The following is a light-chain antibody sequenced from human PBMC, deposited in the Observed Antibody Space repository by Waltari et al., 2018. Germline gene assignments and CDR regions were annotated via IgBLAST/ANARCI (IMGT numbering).Light chain of an antibody. CDR2: WAS. Sequence: DIVMTQSPDSLAVSLGERATINCKSSQSVLSSSNNKNYLAWYQQKPGQPPKLLIYWASTREAGVPDRFSGSGSGTDFTLTISSLQAEGVAVYYCQQYYSTPRTFGQGTKVEIK. CDR3: QQYYSTPRT. CDR1: QSVLSSSNNKNY. V-gene: IGKV4-1*01. J-gene: IGKJ1*01.